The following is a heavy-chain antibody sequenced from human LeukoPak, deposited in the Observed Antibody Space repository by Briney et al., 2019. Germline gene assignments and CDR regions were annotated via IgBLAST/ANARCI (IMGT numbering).Heavy chain of an antibody. D-gene: IGHD3-22*01. Sequence: PGGSLRLSCAASGFTFSSYWMHWVRQAPGKGLQWVSSITSSGDGTYYADSVKGWFTISRDNSENMLYLQMNSLRVEDTAVYFCAKDRPNYYGSNGHYYRRDGDYWGQGTLVTVSS. CDR3: AKDRPNYYGSNGHYYRRDGDY. V-gene: IGHV3-23*01. CDR1: GFTFSSYW. J-gene: IGHJ4*02. CDR2: ITSSGDGT.